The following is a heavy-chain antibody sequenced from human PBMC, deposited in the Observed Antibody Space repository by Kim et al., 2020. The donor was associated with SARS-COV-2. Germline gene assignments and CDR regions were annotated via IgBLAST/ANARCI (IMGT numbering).Heavy chain of an antibody. D-gene: IGHD2-2*01. V-gene: IGHV3-30*02. J-gene: IGHJ6*02. CDR3: AKYRVPRDYYYGMDV. Sequence: DSVKGRFTSSRDNSKNTLYLQMNSMRAEDTAVYYCAKYRVPRDYYYGMDVWGQGTTVTVSS.